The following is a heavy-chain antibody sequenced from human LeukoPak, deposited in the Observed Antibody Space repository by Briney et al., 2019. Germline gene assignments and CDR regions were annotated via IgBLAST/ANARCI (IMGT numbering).Heavy chain of an antibody. CDR2: ISYDGSNK. J-gene: IGHJ4*02. V-gene: IGHV3-30*04. CDR3: AKVPYYYDSTPQYYFDY. CDR1: GFTFSSYA. Sequence: GGSLRLSCAASGFTFSSYAMHWVRQAPGKGLEWVAVISYDGSNKYYADSVKGRFTISRDNSKNTLYLQMNSLRAEDTAVYYCAKVPYYYDSTPQYYFDYWGQGTLVTVSS. D-gene: IGHD3-22*01.